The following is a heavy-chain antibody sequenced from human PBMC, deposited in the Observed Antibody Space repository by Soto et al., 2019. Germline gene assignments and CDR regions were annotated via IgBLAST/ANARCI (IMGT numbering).Heavy chain of an antibody. J-gene: IGHJ5*02. V-gene: IGHV1-46*01. Sequence: ASVKVSCKASGYTFTSYFMHWVRQAPGQGPEWMGIINPSGGSTSYAQKFQGRVTLTSDTSTTTVYMELSSLRSEDTAVYYCARRRRYGSGSYYWYNYFDPWGQGTPVTVSS. CDR3: ARRRRYGSGSYYWYNYFDP. CDR2: INPSGGST. D-gene: IGHD3-10*01. CDR1: GYTFTSYF.